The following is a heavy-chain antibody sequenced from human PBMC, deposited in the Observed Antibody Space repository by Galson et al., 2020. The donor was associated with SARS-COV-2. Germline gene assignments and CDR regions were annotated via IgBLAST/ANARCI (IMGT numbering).Heavy chain of an antibody. CDR3: ARDDGAGN. Sequence: GESLKNSCAASGFSFSDYYMAWIRQAPGKGLEWVSYISGDTYTIYYAESVKGRFTVSRDNAKNSLYLQMNSLRDDDTAVYYCARDDGAGNWGQGTLVTVSS. CDR2: ISGDTYTI. J-gene: IGHJ4*02. CDR1: GFSFSDYY. D-gene: IGHD3-10*01. V-gene: IGHV3-11*01.